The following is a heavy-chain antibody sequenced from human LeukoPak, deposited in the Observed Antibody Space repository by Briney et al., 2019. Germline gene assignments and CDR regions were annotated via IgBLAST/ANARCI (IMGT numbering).Heavy chain of an antibody. CDR3: ATRADSRAFEI. V-gene: IGHV3-11*01. Sequence: GGSLRLSCAASGFTFSDYYMSWIRQAPGKGLEWPSYISNSGSSVYYADSVKGRFTISRDNSKNTLYLQMNSLRVEDTAVYFCATRADSRAFEIWGQGTMVTVSS. J-gene: IGHJ3*02. CDR1: GFTFSDYY. CDR2: ISNSGSSV.